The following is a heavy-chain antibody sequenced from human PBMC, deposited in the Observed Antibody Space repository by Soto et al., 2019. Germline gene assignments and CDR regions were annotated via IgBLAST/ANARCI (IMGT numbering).Heavy chain of an antibody. CDR3: TRPDYGDSTGYGMDV. CDR2: IRSKANSYAT. D-gene: IGHD4-17*01. CDR1: GFTFSGSA. Sequence: HPGGSLRLSCAASGFTFSGSAMHWVRQASGKGLEWVGRIRSKANSYATAYAASVKGRFTISRDDSKNTAYLQMNSLKTEDTAVYYCTRPDYGDSTGYGMDVWGQGTTVTVSS. V-gene: IGHV3-73*01. J-gene: IGHJ6*02.